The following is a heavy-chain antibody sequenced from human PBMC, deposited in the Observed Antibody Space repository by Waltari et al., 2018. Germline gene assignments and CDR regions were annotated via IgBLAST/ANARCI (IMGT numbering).Heavy chain of an antibody. J-gene: IGHJ4*02. V-gene: IGHV1-2*04. CDR3: ARRSCTGECYAPYVY. D-gene: IGHD2-8*02. CDR2: INPKSGGT. CDR1: GYTFTYYH. Sequence: QVQLVQSGAEVTKPGASVKVSCKPSGYTFTYYHIPWVRQAPGQGLEWMGWINPKSGGTYYAQTFQGWVTMTRDTSTSTVYMELSSLKSDDTAVYYCARRSCTGECYAPYVYWGQGSLVTVSS.